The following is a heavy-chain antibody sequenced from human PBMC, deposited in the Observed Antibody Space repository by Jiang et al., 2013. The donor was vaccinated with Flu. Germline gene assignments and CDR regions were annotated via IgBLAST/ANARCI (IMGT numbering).Heavy chain of an antibody. J-gene: IGHJ4*02. CDR3: DREGRY. D-gene: IGHD3-10*01. Sequence: SGAEVKKPGASVKVSCKASGYTLSNYYIHWVRQAPGQGLEWMGMIDPSGDNTAYAQKFQARVTVTADTSTNTVYMELKSLTSEDTAVYYCDREGRYWGQGTLVTV. CDR2: IDPSGDNT. CDR1: GYTLSNYY. V-gene: IGHV1-46*03.